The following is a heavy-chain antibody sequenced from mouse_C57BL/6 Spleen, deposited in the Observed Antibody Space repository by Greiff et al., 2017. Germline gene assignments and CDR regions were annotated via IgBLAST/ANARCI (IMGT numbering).Heavy chain of an antibody. V-gene: IGHV1-64*01. J-gene: IGHJ2*01. Sequence: QVQLKQPGAELVKPGASVKLSCKASGYTFTSYWMHWVKQRPGQGLEWIGMIHPNSGSTNYNEKFKSKATLTVDKSSSTAYMQLSSLTSEDSAVYYCARSDYGSNYLFDYWGQGTTLTVSS. CDR2: IHPNSGST. CDR1: GYTFTSYW. D-gene: IGHD1-1*01. CDR3: ARSDYGSNYLFDY.